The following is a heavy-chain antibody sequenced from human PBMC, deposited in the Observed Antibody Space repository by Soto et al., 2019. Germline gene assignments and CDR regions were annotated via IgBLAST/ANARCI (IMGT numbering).Heavy chain of an antibody. D-gene: IGHD6-13*01. CDR1: GDSISSDY. CDR2: TSYSGLT. CDR3: ARARGSSQNLDT. V-gene: IGHV4-59*01. J-gene: IGHJ5*02. Sequence: QVQLQESGPGLVKPSETLSLTCTVSGDSISSDYWSWIRQPPGKGLEWIGYTSYSGLTNTNPSLKSRLTISVDTSKNQSSLRLTSVTAADTAVYYCARARGSSQNLDTWGQGTLVTVSS.